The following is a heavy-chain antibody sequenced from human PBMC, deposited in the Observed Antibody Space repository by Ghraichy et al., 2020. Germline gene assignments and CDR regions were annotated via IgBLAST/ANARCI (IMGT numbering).Heavy chain of an antibody. D-gene: IGHD4-23*01. CDR3: ARDLSGSNPNYGMDV. CDR1: GFTFSSFG. CDR2: IWYDGTNK. V-gene: IGHV3-33*01. Sequence: GGSLRLSCAASGFTFSSFGMHWVRQAPGKGLEWVAVIWYDGTNKYYADSVKGRFTISRDNSKNTLYLQMNSLRAEDTAVYYCARDLSGSNPNYGMDVWGQGTTVTVSS. J-gene: IGHJ6*02.